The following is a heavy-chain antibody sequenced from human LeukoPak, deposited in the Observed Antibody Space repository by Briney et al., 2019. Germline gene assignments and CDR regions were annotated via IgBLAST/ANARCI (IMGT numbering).Heavy chain of an antibody. V-gene: IGHV3-23*01. J-gene: IGHJ6*03. CDR2: ISGSGGST. CDR1: GFTFSSYA. D-gene: IGHD2-2*01. Sequence: HPGGSLRLSCAASGFTFSSYAMSWVRQAPGKGLEGVSAISGSGGSTYYADSVKGRFTISRDNSKNTLYLQMNSLGAEDTAVYYCAKAQGSGYCSSTSCSPGYYYYYMDVWGKGTTVTVSS. CDR3: AKAQGSGYCSSTSCSPGYYYYYMDV.